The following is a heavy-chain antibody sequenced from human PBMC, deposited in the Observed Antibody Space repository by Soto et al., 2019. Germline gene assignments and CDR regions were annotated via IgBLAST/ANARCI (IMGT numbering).Heavy chain of an antibody. CDR1: VGSISIYY. Sequence: PAETLSLTCIVSVGSISIYYWGWIGQPAGKGLEWIGRIYTSGSTNYNPSLKSRVTMSVDTSKNQFSLKLSSVTAADTAVYYCARVVSSNGRLIDYWGQGTMVTVSS. V-gene: IGHV4-4*07. CDR2: IYTSGST. CDR3: ARVVSSNGRLIDY. D-gene: IGHD6-25*01. J-gene: IGHJ4*02.